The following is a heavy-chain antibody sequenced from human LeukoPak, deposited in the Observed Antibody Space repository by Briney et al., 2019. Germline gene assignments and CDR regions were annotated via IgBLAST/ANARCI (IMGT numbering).Heavy chain of an antibody. CDR1: GGSISSSSYY. Sequence: PSETLSLTCTVSGGSISSSSYYWGWIRQPPGKGLEWIGSIYYSGSTNYNPSLKSRVTISVDTSKNQFSLKLSSETAADTAVYYCARESVCSSTSCYGNHDAFDIWGQGTMVTVSS. V-gene: IGHV4-39*07. D-gene: IGHD2-2*01. J-gene: IGHJ3*02. CDR3: ARESVCSSTSCYGNHDAFDI. CDR2: IYYSGST.